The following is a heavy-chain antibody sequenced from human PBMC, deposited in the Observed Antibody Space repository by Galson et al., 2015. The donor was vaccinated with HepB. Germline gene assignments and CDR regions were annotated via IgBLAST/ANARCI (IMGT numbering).Heavy chain of an antibody. CDR3: ARILTAAAGTTLFDY. Sequence: PALVKPTQTLTLTCTFSGFSLSTSGMCVSWIRQPPGKALEWLARIDWDDDKYYSTSLKTRLTISKDTSKNQVVLTMTNMDPVDTATYYCARILTAAAGTTLFDYWGQGTLVTVSS. V-gene: IGHV2-70*11. D-gene: IGHD6-13*01. CDR1: GFSLSTSGMC. J-gene: IGHJ4*02. CDR2: IDWDDDK.